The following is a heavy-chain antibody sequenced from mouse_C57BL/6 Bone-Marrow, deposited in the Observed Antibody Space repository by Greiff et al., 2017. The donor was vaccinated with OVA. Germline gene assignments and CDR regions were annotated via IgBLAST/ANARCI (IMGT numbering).Heavy chain of an antibody. J-gene: IGHJ1*03. V-gene: IGHV1-19*01. CDR2: INPYNGGT. CDR3: AREGATVVPSYWYFDV. Sequence: VQLQQSGPVLVKPGASVKMSCKASGYTFNDYYMNWVKQSHGKSLEWIGVINPYNGGTSYNQKFKGKATLTVDKSSSTAYMELNSLTSEDSAVYYCAREGATVVPSYWYFDVWGTGTTVTVST. D-gene: IGHD1-1*01. CDR1: GYTFNDYY.